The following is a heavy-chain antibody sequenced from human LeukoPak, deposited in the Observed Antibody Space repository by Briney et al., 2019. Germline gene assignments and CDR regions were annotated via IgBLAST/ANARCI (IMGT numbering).Heavy chain of an antibody. CDR2: IRSKAYGGTT. CDR1: GFTFGDYA. CDR3: TRFFGGRYDYFDY. V-gene: IGHV3-49*03. D-gene: IGHD3-16*01. J-gene: IGHJ4*02. Sequence: GGSLRLSCTPSGFTFGDYAMSWFRQAPGKGLEWVGFIRSKAYGGTTEYAASVKGRFTISRDDSKSIAYLQMNSLKTEDTAVYYCTRFFGGRYDYFDYWGQGTLVTVSS.